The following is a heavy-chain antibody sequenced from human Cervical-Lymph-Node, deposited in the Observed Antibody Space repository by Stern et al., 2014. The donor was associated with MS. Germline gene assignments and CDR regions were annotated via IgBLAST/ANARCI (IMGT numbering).Heavy chain of an antibody. CDR1: GASFSDNY. V-gene: IGHV4-34*01. J-gene: IGHJ3*01. Sequence: QVQLQQWGAGLLRPSETLSLTCAVHGASFSDNYWSWIRQTPGKGLEWIGEINSSGGTHSNPSLMSRPTRSGAPSRNQSSLKLSALTAADTAMYYCARERKVERSARLLVSFDVWGQGTLVTVSS. D-gene: IGHD1-1*01. CDR3: ARERKVERSARLLVSFDV. CDR2: INSSGGT.